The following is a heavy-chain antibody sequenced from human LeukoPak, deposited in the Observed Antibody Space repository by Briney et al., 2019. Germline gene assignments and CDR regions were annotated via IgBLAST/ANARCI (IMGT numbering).Heavy chain of an antibody. J-gene: IGHJ6*02. CDR2: INHSGST. Sequence: SETLSLTCTVSGGAISSGDYYWSWIRQPPGKGLEWIGEINHSGSTNYNPSLKSRVTISVDTSKNQFSLKLSSVTAADTAVYYCARGVRFWSGYPTLYYYYGMDVWGQGTTVTVSS. V-gene: IGHV4-39*07. CDR3: ARGVRFWSGYPTLYYYYGMDV. CDR1: GGAISSGDYY. D-gene: IGHD3-3*01.